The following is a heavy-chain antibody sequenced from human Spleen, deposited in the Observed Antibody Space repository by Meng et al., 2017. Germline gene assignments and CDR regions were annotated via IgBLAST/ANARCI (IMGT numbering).Heavy chain of an antibody. D-gene: IGHD6-19*01. CDR3: VRSSGWVRTGFDP. CDR1: GGSISTSGSY. V-gene: IGHV4-39*01. CDR2: IGNSGFT. J-gene: IGHJ5*02. Sequence: QPQLQDSGPGLVQPPEALSLTCRVSGGSISTSGSYWGWIRQPPGKGLEWIGSIGNSGFTYYTPSLKGRVTVDTDTSRNQFFLWLTSVTAADTAVYYCVRSSGWVRTGFDPWGQGTLVTVSS.